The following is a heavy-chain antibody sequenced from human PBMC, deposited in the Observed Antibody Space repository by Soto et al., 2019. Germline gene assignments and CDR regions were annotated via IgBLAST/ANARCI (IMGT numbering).Heavy chain of an antibody. CDR2: IDPSASYT. Sequence: ESLKISREGSASIFTSYWISCVRQMPGNGLEWMGRIDPSASYTNYSPSFQGHVTMSADKSISTAYLQCSRLKASDTAMYYCARHYCSGGACDYGADFDYWGQGTLVTVSS. CDR3: ARHYCSGGACDYGADFDY. J-gene: IGHJ4*02. D-gene: IGHD2-15*01. V-gene: IGHV5-10-1*01. CDR1: ASIFTSYW.